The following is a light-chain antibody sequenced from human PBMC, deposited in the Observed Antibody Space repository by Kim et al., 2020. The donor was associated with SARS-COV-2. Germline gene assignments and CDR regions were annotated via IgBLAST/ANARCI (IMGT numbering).Light chain of an antibody. J-gene: IGKJ4*01. V-gene: IGKV3D-15*01. CDR2: GAS. CDR3: QHYSNWPLT. Sequence: VSPGERATLSCRASHSVSSNLAWYQQKPGQAPRLLIYGASTRATGIPARFSGNGSGTEFTLTISSLQSEDFAVYHCQHYSNWPLTFGGGTKVDIK. CDR1: HSVSSN.